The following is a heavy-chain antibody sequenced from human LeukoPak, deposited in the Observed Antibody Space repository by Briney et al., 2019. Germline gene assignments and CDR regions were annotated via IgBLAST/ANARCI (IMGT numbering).Heavy chain of an antibody. CDR2: ISGSGGSS. V-gene: IGHV3-23*01. CDR1: GFTFSTYD. Sequence: GGSLRLSCAASGFTFSTYDMTWVRQAPGKGLEWVSSISGSGGSSYYADSVKGRFTTSRDNSKNTLYLQMNGLRAEDTAVYYCAKDLAAVPGNKYFAYWGQGTLVTV. CDR3: AKDLAAVPGNKYFAY. J-gene: IGHJ4*02. D-gene: IGHD6-19*01.